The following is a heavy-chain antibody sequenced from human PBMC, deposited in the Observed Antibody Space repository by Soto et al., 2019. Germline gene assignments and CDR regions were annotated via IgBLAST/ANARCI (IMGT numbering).Heavy chain of an antibody. CDR1: GGSISSGGYY. CDR2: IYYSGST. Sequence: TSETLSLTCTVCGGSISSGGYYWSWIRQHPGKGLEWIGYIYYSGSTYYNPSLKSRVTISVDTSKNQFSLKLSSVTAADTAVYYCARGPSIAAAGMDYWGQGTLVTVSS. CDR3: ARGPSIAAAGMDY. V-gene: IGHV4-31*03. D-gene: IGHD6-13*01. J-gene: IGHJ4*02.